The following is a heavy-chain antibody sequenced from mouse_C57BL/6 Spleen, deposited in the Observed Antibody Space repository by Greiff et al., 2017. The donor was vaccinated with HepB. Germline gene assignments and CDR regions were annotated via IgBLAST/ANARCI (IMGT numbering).Heavy chain of an antibody. CDR2: IYPGDGDT. CDR3: ARERWGFFDY. Sequence: VQLQQSGAELVKPGASVKISCKASGYAFSGYWMNWVKQRPGKGLEWIGQIYPGDGDTNYNGKFKGKATLTADKSSSTAYMQLSSLTSEDSAVYFCARERWGFFDYWGQGTTRTVSS. V-gene: IGHV1-80*01. D-gene: IGHD1-1*02. J-gene: IGHJ2*01. CDR1: GYAFSGYW.